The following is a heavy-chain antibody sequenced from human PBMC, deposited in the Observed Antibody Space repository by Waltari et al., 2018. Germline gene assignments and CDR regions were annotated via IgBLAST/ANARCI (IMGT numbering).Heavy chain of an antibody. CDR3: AREHYDSSGSFDC. V-gene: IGHV4-4*02. CDR1: GDSLSDGNW. D-gene: IGHD3-22*01. Sequence: VQLQESGPGLVEPSGTLSPSCAVSGDSLSDGNWWGWVRQPPGKGREWIGEIYYTGSANYNPSLKSRVVISVDKSKKQFSLKLSSVTAADTAVYYCAREHYDSSGSFDCWGQGTLVTVSS. CDR2: IYYTGSA. J-gene: IGHJ4*02.